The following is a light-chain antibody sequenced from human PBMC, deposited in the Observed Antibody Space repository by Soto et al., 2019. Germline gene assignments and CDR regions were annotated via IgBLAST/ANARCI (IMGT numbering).Light chain of an antibody. Sequence: DIQLTQSPSFLSASVGDRVTITCRASQDISGYLAWYQQKPGKAPNLLIYAASTLQSGVPSRFSGSGSGTGFTLTISSLQPEDFATYYCQQLKIYPRTFGQGTKLEIK. J-gene: IGKJ2*01. CDR2: AAS. CDR1: QDISGY. CDR3: QQLKIYPRT. V-gene: IGKV1-9*01.